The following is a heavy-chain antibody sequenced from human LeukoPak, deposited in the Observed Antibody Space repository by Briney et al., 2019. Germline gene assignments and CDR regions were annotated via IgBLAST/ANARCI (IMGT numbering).Heavy chain of an antibody. Sequence: GGSLRLSCAASGFTFSSYWMSWVRQAPGKGLEWVANIKQDGSEKYYVDSVKGRFTISRDNAKNSLYLQMNSLRAEDTAVCYCARGLAYNYDSSAYFLDYWGQGTLVTVSS. CDR2: IKQDGSEK. CDR1: GFTFSSYW. V-gene: IGHV3-7*01. D-gene: IGHD3-22*01. CDR3: ARGLAYNYDSSAYFLDY. J-gene: IGHJ4*02.